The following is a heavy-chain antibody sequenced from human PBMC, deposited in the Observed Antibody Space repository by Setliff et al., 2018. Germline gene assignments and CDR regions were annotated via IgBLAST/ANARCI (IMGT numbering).Heavy chain of an antibody. D-gene: IGHD2-8*01. V-gene: IGHV1-18*01. CDR1: GYILSSYG. Sequence: ASVKVSCKGSGYILSSYGISWVRQAPGQGLEWVGWISAYSGNTYYAQKFQGRVTMTTDTSTTTAYLELRSLTSDDTAVYYCSRLVRYCTTTTCQRASGDDYWGQGTLVTVSS. CDR2: ISAYSGNT. CDR3: SRLVRYCTTTTCQRASGDDY. J-gene: IGHJ4*02.